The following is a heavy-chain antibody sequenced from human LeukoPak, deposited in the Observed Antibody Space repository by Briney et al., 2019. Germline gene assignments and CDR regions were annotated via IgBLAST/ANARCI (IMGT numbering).Heavy chain of an antibody. CDR1: GFTFSDYY. CDR2: ISSGGSTI. Sequence: HPGGSLRLPCAASGFTFSDYYMSWIRQAPGKGLEWVSYISSGGSTIYYADSVKGRFTISRDNAKNSLYLQMNSLRAEDTAVYYCAKDPYDILTGYYPRFVYWGQGTLLTVSS. CDR3: AKDPYDILTGYYPRFVY. D-gene: IGHD3-9*01. J-gene: IGHJ4*02. V-gene: IGHV3-11*01.